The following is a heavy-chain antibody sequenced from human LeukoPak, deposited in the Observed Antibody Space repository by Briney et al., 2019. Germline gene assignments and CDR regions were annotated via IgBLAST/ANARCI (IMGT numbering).Heavy chain of an antibody. CDR3: ARDGTSGGSWAY. Sequence: SQTLSLTCTVSGGSISSGGYYWSWIRQHPGKGLEWIGYIYYSGSTYYNPSLKSRVTISVDTSKNQFSLKLSSVTAADTAVYYCARDGTSGGSWAYWGQGTLVTVSS. J-gene: IGHJ4*02. V-gene: IGHV4-31*03. CDR1: GGSISSGGYY. D-gene: IGHD2-15*01. CDR2: IYYSGST.